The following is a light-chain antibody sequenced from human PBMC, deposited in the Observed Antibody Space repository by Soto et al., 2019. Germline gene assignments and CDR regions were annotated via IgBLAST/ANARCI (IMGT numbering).Light chain of an antibody. CDR1: QGIRNS. Sequence: DIQMPQSPFSLSASVGDRVTITCRASQGIRNSLGWFQQKPGEDPKRLIHATSSLEGGVPSRLSGSGSGTEFTLTISSLQPEDFATYYCLQHNSYPYTFGQGTKLEIK. V-gene: IGKV1-17*01. CDR2: ATS. CDR3: LQHNSYPYT. J-gene: IGKJ2*01.